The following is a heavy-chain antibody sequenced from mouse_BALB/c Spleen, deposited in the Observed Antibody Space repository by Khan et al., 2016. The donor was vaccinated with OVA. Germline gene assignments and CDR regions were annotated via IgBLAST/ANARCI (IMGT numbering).Heavy chain of an antibody. CDR1: GFTFSSYS. CDR3: ACHLSGSFAY. CDR2: ISSGGDYT. Sequence: EVELVESGGDLVKPGGSLKLSCAASGFTFSSYSMSWVRQTPDKRLEWVASISSGGDYTYYPDIVKGLFTISRDNAKNTLYLQMRSLKSDDTAMDYWACHLSGSFAYWGQGTLVTVSA. J-gene: IGHJ3*01. D-gene: IGHD4-1*01. V-gene: IGHV5-6*01.